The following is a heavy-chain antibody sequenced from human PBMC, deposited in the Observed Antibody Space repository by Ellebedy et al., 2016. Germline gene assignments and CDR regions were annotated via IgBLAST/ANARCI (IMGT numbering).Heavy chain of an antibody. D-gene: IGHD6-19*01. CDR1: GFTFSNYW. CDR3: AKETSGWRKYFHY. J-gene: IGHJ4*02. V-gene: IGHV3-30*18. CDR2: ISFDGSAK. Sequence: GESLKISCRGSGFTFSNYWMAWVRQAPGKGLEWVAVISFDGSAKSYADSVKGRFTISRDNSKNTLYLQMNSLRAEDTAVYYCAKETSGWRKYFHYWGQGTLVTVSS.